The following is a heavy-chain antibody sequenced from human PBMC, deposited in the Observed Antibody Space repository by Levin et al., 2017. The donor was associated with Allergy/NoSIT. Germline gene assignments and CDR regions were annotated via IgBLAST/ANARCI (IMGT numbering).Heavy chain of an antibody. CDR2: ISGSGGTT. D-gene: IGHD2-21*02. CDR3: AKEDSSCGSDCNSLLDY. J-gene: IGHJ4*02. CDR1: GFTFSSYS. Sequence: GGSLRLSCAASGFTFSSYSMAWVRQAPGKGLEWVSVISGSGGTTHYADSVRGRFTISRDNSKNTVFLQMNILRAEDTATYCCAKEDSSCGSDCNSLLDYWGQGTLVTVSS. V-gene: IGHV3-23*01.